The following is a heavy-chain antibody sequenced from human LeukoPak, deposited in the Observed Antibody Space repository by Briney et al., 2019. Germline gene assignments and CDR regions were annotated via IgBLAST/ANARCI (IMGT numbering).Heavy chain of an antibody. D-gene: IGHD3-22*01. CDR1: GFTVSSNY. CDR2: IYSGGST. V-gene: IGHV3-53*01. Sequence: PGGSLRLSYAASGFTVSSNYMSWVRQAPGKGLEWDSVIYSGGSTYYADSVKGRFTISRDNSKNTLYLQMNSLRAEDTAVYYCGAGTMIVVPDAFDIWGQGTMVTVSS. J-gene: IGHJ3*02. CDR3: GAGTMIVVPDAFDI.